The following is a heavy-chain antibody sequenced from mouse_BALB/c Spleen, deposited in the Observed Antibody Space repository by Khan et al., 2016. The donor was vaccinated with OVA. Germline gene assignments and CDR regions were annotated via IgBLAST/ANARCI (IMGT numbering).Heavy chain of an antibody. Sequence: QVQLKESGAELARPGASVKMSCKASGYTFTSNTMHWVKQRPGQGLEWIGYINPRSGYTDYTQRFKDKATLTADKSSSTAYMQLSSLTSEDSAVDYCARRTTGYALDYWGLGTSVTVSS. CDR1: GYTFTSNT. CDR3: ARRTTGYALDY. V-gene: IGHV1-4*01. J-gene: IGHJ4*01. D-gene: IGHD2-14*01. CDR2: INPRSGYT.